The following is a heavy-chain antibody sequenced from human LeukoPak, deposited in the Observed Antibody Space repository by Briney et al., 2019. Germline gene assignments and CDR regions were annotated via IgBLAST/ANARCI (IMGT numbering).Heavy chain of an antibody. CDR1: GGAITDGNHY. V-gene: IGHV4-30-4*01. Sequence: SETLSLTCTVSGGAITDGNHYWSWIRQRPGGGLEWIGYIHHSGSTDYIVSLRSRLTMSLDRSKSQFSLRLTSVTAADTAVYYCARLSSLGVDHDSWGQGTLVTVSS. CDR2: IHHSGST. D-gene: IGHD3-10*01. CDR3: ARLSSLGVDHDS. J-gene: IGHJ4*02.